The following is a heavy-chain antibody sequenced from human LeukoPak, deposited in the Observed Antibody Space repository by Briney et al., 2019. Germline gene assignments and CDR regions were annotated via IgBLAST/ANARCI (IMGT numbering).Heavy chain of an antibody. Sequence: GGSLRLSCAASGFTFSSYGMPWVRQAPGKGLEWVAVIWYDGSNKYYADSVKGRFTISRDNSKNTLYLQMNSLRAEDTAVYYCARGPYYDSRSGAFDIWGQGTMVTVSS. CDR2: IWYDGSNK. D-gene: IGHD3-22*01. J-gene: IGHJ3*02. CDR1: GFTFSSYG. V-gene: IGHV3-33*01. CDR3: ARGPYYDSRSGAFDI.